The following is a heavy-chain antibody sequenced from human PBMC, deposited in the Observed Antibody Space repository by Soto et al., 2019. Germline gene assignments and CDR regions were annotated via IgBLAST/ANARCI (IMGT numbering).Heavy chain of an antibody. Sequence: QVELVQSGAEVKKPGASVKVSCKASGYTFTSYDINWVRQATGQGLEWMGWMNPNSGNTGYAQKVQGRVNMTRITSISTAYMELSSLRSEDTAVYYCARTAYSSGFMGERDAFDIWGQGTMVTVSS. CDR3: ARTAYSSGFMGERDAFDI. CDR1: GYTFTSYD. D-gene: IGHD6-19*01. CDR2: MNPNSGNT. J-gene: IGHJ3*02. V-gene: IGHV1-8*01.